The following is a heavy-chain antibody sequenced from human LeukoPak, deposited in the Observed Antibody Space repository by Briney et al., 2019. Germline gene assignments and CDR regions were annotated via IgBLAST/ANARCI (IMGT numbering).Heavy chain of an antibody. D-gene: IGHD6-19*01. V-gene: IGHV3-23*01. Sequence: GGSLRLSCAASGFTFRSHDMSWVRQAPGKGLEWVSAISGSGGSTYYADSVKGRFTISRDNSKNTLYLQMNSLRAEDTAVYYCAKVGGWYYWYFDLWGRGTLVTVSS. CDR3: AKVGGWYYWYFDL. J-gene: IGHJ2*01. CDR2: ISGSGGST. CDR1: GFTFRSHD.